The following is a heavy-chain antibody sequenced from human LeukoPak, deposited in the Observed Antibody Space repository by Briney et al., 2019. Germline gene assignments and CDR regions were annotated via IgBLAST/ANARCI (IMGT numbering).Heavy chain of an antibody. CDR3: ARMSTAHYFDY. J-gene: IGHJ4*02. Sequence: GGSLRLPCAASGFTVSSNYMTWVRQAPGKGLEWVSVIYSGGSTYYADSVKGRFTISRDNSKNTLYVQINSLRAEDTAVYYCARMSTAHYFDYWGQGTLVTVSS. D-gene: IGHD6-25*01. CDR2: IYSGGST. CDR1: GFTVSSNY. V-gene: IGHV3-66*01.